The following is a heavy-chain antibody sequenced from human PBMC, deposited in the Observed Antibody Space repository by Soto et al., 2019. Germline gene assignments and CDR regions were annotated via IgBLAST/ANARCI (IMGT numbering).Heavy chain of an antibody. CDR3: ARRGYYDFWSGYYTLSYFDY. Sequence: ETLSLTCTVSGGSISSSSYYWGWIRQPPGKGLEWIESIYYSGSTCYNPSLKSRVTISVDTSKNQFSLKLSSVTAADTAVYYCARRGYYDFWSGYYTLSYFDYWGQGTLVTVSS. V-gene: IGHV4-39*01. CDR1: GGSISSSSYY. J-gene: IGHJ4*02. D-gene: IGHD3-3*01. CDR2: IYYSGST.